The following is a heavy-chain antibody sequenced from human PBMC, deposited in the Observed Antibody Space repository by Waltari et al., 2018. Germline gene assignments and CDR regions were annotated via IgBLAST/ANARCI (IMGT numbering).Heavy chain of an antibody. Sequence: EVQLVETGGGLIQPGGSLRLSCAASGLKVSTSFLSWVRQAPGKGVEWVSYSDSGGRAYDIDSVEGRFTISGDNSKNTLYLQMNRLTADDTAVYYCARFYGSGSYFESWGQGALVTVSS. V-gene: IGHV3-53*02. CDR2: SDSGGRA. D-gene: IGHD3-10*01. CDR1: GLKVSTSF. J-gene: IGHJ4*02. CDR3: ARFYGSGSYFES.